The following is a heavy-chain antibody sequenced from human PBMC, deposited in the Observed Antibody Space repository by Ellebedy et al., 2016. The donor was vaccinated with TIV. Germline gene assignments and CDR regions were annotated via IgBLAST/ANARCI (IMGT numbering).Heavy chain of an antibody. D-gene: IGHD3-9*01. V-gene: IGHV3-23*01. Sequence: GGSLRLSCAASGFTFSSYAMSWVRQAQGKGLEWVSVISGSSGSTYYADSVKGRFTISRDNSKNTLYLQMNSLRAEDTAVYYCAKDGSLRYFDWFGDYWGQGTLVTVSS. J-gene: IGHJ4*02. CDR2: ISGSSGST. CDR1: GFTFSSYA. CDR3: AKDGSLRYFDWFGDY.